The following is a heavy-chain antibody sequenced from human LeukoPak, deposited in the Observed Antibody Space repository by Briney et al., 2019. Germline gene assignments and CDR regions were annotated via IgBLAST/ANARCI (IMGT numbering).Heavy chain of an antibody. Sequence: SETLSLTCAVYGGSFSGYYWSWIRQPPGKGLEWIGEINHSGSTNYNPSLKSPVTISVDTSKNQFSLKLSSVTAADTAVYYCARGRQTYYDILTGYKTYYFDYWGQGTLVTVSS. CDR1: GGSFSGYY. CDR2: INHSGST. D-gene: IGHD3-9*01. V-gene: IGHV4-34*01. CDR3: ARGRQTYYDILTGYKTYYFDY. J-gene: IGHJ4*02.